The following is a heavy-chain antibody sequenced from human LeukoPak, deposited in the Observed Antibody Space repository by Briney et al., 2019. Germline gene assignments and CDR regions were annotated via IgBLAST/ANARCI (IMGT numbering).Heavy chain of an antibody. Sequence: SETLSLTWAVYGGSFSGYYWSWIRQPPRNGMEWIGEINHSGSTNYNPSLKSRVTISVDTSKNQFSLKLSSVTAADTAVYYCARGYYGPPYYWGQGTLVTVSS. J-gene: IGHJ4*02. CDR1: GGSFSGYY. V-gene: IGHV4-34*01. D-gene: IGHD3-10*01. CDR2: INHSGST. CDR3: ARGYYGPPYY.